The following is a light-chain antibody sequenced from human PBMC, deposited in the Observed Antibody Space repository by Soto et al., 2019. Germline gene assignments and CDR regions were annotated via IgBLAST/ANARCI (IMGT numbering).Light chain of an antibody. CDR2: DAS. J-gene: IGKJ2*01. V-gene: IGKV3-11*01. Sequence: EIVLTQSPGTLSLSPGERATLSCRVSQSVSSYLAWYQQKPGQAPRLLIYDASKRATGIPARFSGSGSGTDFTLTISSLEPEDSAVYYCQQRSNWPHTFGQGTKLEIK. CDR1: QSVSSY. CDR3: QQRSNWPHT.